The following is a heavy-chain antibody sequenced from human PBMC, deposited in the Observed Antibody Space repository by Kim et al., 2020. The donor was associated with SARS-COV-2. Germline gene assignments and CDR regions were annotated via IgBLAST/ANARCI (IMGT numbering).Heavy chain of an antibody. CDR3: ARDSSVPVGANFGY. CDR2: IYYSGST. D-gene: IGHD1-26*01. Sequence: SETLSLTCTVSGGSISSSSYYWGWIRQPPGKGLEWIGSIYYSGSTYYNPSLKSRVTISVDTSKNQFSLKLSSVTAADTAVYYCARDSSVPVGANFGYWGQGTLVTVSS. V-gene: IGHV4-39*07. CDR1: GGSISSSSYY. J-gene: IGHJ4*02.